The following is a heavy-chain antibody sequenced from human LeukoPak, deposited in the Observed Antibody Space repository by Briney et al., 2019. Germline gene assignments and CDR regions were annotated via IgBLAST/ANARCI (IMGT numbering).Heavy chain of an antibody. CDR3: AGRGHRYSRD. D-gene: IGHD2-15*01. Sequence: SETLSLRCNVSGDSVSSGYWGWIRQSPGKGLEWIGFIQDSGITDYNPSLKSRLLISVDTSKNLFSLTLRSVTAADTAVYYCAGRGHRYSRDWGQGILVTVSS. V-gene: IGHV4-4*09. J-gene: IGHJ1*01. CDR1: GDSVSSGY. CDR2: IQDSGIT.